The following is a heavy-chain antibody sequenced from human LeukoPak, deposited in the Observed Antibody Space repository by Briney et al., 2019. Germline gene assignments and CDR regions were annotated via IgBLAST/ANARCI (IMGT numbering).Heavy chain of an antibody. Sequence: GGSLRLSCAASGFTFSSYAMHWVRQAPGKGLEWVAVISYDGSNKYYADSVKGRFTISRDNSKNTLYLQMNSLRAEDTAVYYCARDFTSITMIVVVSGGAFDIWGQGTMVTVSS. CDR2: ISYDGSNK. J-gene: IGHJ3*02. D-gene: IGHD3-22*01. CDR1: GFTFSSYA. V-gene: IGHV3-30-3*01. CDR3: ARDFTSITMIVVVSGGAFDI.